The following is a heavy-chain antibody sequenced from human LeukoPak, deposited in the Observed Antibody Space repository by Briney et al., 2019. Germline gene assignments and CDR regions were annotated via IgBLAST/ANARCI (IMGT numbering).Heavy chain of an antibody. V-gene: IGHV3-11*04. D-gene: IGHD3-10*02. CDR3: AELGITMIGGV. CDR2: ISSSGSSI. CDR1: GFIFSDYY. Sequence: GGSLRLSCAASGFIFSDYYMSWIRQAPGKGLEWVSYISSSGSSINYADSVKGRFTISRDIDKNSLYLHMNSLRAEDTAVYYCAELGITMIGGVWGKGTTVTISS. J-gene: IGHJ6*04.